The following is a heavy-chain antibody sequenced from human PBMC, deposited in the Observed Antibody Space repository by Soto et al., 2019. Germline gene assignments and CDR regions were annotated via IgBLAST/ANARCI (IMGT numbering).Heavy chain of an antibody. Sequence: PGGSLRLSCAASGFTFSSYAMSWVRQAPGKGLEWVSAISGSGGSTYYADSVKGRFTISRDNSKNTLYLQMNSLRAEDTAVYYCAKDGYEHCSSTSYYSWDYYYGMDVWGQGTTVTVSS. D-gene: IGHD2-2*01. CDR3: AKDGYEHCSSTSYYSWDYYYGMDV. J-gene: IGHJ6*02. CDR1: GFTFSSYA. CDR2: ISGSGGST. V-gene: IGHV3-23*01.